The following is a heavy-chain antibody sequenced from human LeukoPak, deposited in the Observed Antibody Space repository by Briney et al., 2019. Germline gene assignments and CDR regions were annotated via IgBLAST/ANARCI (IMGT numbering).Heavy chain of an antibody. V-gene: IGHV3-43D*03. CDR2: ISWDGGST. Sequence: GGSLRLSCAASGFTFDDYAMHWVRQAPGKGLEWVSLISWDGGSTYYADSVKGRFTISRDNGKNSLYLQMNSLRAEDTALYYCAKDRGLRHYYYMDVWGKGTTVTVSS. J-gene: IGHJ6*03. CDR1: GFTFDDYA. D-gene: IGHD5-12*01. CDR3: AKDRGLRHYYYMDV.